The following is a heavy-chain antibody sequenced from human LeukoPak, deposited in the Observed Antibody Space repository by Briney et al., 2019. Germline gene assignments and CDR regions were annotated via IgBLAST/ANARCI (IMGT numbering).Heavy chain of an antibody. CDR1: GYTFTTFG. V-gene: IGHV1-18*01. CDR3: ARDWDIAAEVDYFGC. J-gene: IGHJ4*02. CDR2: ISGNNDDT. Sequence: GASVKVSCKASGYTFTTFGISWVRQAPGQGLEWMGWISGNNDDTNYAQNLQGRVTMTTDTSTGTAYMEVRSLGSDDTAVYYCARDWDIAAEVDYFGCWGQGTVVTVSS. D-gene: IGHD6-13*01.